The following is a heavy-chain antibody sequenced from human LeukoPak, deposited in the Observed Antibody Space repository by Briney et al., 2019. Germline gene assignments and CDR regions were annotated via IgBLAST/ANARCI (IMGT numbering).Heavy chain of an antibody. D-gene: IGHD2-15*01. CDR1: GDTFIPYT. CDR3: ARDHCSPGTCLGGH. V-gene: IGHV1-69*04. J-gene: IGHJ4*02. Sequence: SVKVSCKASGDTFIPYTFSWVRQAPGQGLEWIGRIIPSLDVANYAQKFQGRVTLSVDRDTATAYMEVTSLRSEDTAIYYCARDHCSPGTCLGGHWGQGTLVTVSS. CDR2: IIPSLDVA.